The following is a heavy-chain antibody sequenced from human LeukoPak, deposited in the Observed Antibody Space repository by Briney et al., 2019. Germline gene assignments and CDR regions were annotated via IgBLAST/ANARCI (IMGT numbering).Heavy chain of an antibody. J-gene: IGHJ1*01. CDR2: IKQDESEK. D-gene: IGHD3-22*01. V-gene: IGHV3-7*01. CDR1: GFTFSSYW. Sequence: PGGSLRLSCAASGFTFSSYWMSWVRQAPGKGLEWMANIKQDESEKYYVDSVKGRFTISRDNAKNSLYLQMSSLRAEDTAVYYCASGDSSGYYSILYFQHWGQGALVTVSS. CDR3: ASGDSSGYYSILYFQH.